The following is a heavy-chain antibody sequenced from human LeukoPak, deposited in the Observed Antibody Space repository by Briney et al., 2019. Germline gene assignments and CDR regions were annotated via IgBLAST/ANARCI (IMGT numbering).Heavy chain of an antibody. D-gene: IGHD1-26*01. CDR3: ASGNSGSHYVEYYYGMDV. CDR2: IYSGGRT. Sequence: PGGSLRLSCAASGFIVSSNYMSWVRQAPGRGLEWVSVIYSGGRTYYADSVKGRFTISRDNSKNTLYLQMNSLRAEDTAVYYCASGNSGSHYVEYYYGMDVWGQGTTVTVSS. V-gene: IGHV3-53*01. CDR1: GFIVSSNY. J-gene: IGHJ6*02.